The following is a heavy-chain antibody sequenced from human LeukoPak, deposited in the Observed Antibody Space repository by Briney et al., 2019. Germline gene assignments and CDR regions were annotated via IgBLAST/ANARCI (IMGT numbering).Heavy chain of an antibody. J-gene: IGHJ4*02. D-gene: IGHD4-23*01. CDR2: ITSSSSYM. CDR1: GFSLSEQN. V-gene: IGHV3-21*01. Sequence: GGSLRPSRAASGFSLSEQNMNLVRQAPGKGPEWVSSITSSSSYMYYADSVKGRFTISRDNAGNSLYLQMDSLRAEDTAVYYCARGGSNSPVISVHWGQGTLVTVSS. CDR3: ARGGSNSPVISVH.